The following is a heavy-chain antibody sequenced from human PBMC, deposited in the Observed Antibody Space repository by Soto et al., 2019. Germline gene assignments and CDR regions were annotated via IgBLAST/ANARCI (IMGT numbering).Heavy chain of an antibody. J-gene: IGHJ4*02. V-gene: IGHV3-21*01. CDR1: GFTFSSYS. Sequence: EVQLVESGGGLVKPGGSLRLSCAASGFTFSSYSMNWVRQAPGKGLEWVSSISSSSSYIYYADSVKGRFTISRDNAKNPLYLQMNSLRAEDTAVYYCARDDYYDSSGYLAPLDYWGQGTLVTVSS. CDR2: ISSSSSYI. D-gene: IGHD3-22*01. CDR3: ARDDYYDSSGYLAPLDY.